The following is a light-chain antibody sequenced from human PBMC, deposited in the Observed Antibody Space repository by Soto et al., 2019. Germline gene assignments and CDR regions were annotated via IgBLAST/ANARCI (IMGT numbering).Light chain of an antibody. V-gene: IGKV3-20*01. CDR3: QQYDNSPGYT. CDR2: GAS. Sequence: EIVLTQSPGTLSLSPGERATLSCRASQSVSSSYLAWYQQKPGQAPRLLIYGASSRATGIPDRFSGSGYGTDFTLTISRLEPEDFAVYYCQQYDNSPGYTFGQGTKLEIK. CDR1: QSVSSSY. J-gene: IGKJ2*01.